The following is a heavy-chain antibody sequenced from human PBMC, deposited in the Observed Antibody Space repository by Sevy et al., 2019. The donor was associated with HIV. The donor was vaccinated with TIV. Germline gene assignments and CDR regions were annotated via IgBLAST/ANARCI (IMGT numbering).Heavy chain of an antibody. J-gene: IGHJ4*02. D-gene: IGHD3-16*02. V-gene: IGHV3-30*03. CDR1: VFHFNTYG. CDR3: ARAGRLRLGELSSGPDY. CDR2: ISYDGNK. Sequence: QLGGPLRLSCTASVFHFNTYGMHWVRQAPGKGLEWLAIISYDGNKYYADSFEGRFTISRDNSRNTLYLEMNSLKSEDTAVFHCARAGRLRLGELSSGPDYWGPGTLVTVSS.